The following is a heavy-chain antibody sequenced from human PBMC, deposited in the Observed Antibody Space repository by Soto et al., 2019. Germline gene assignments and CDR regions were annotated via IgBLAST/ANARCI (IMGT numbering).Heavy chain of an antibody. J-gene: IGHJ5*01. Sequence: GESLRLSWIASAFSPRPYTLRWCRLAPGKGLQWVSFIRSNNWGGTTEYDPSVKGRFTISREDSKTIAYLQMNSLKAEDTGVYYCTTTSPVCSICTCDPLNW. CDR2: IRSNNWGGTT. CDR1: AFSPRPYT. D-gene: IGHD3-3*02. V-gene: IGHV3-49*03. CDR3: TTTSPVCSICTCDPLNW.